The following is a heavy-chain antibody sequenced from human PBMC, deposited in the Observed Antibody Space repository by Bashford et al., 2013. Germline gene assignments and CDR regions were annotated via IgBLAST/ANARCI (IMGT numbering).Heavy chain of an antibody. CDR2: IYYSGST. D-gene: IGHD2-15*01. Sequence: SSETLSLTCTVSGGSISSGGYYWSWIRQHPGKGLEWIGYIYYSGSTYYNPSLKSRVTISVDTSKNQFSLKLSSVTAADTAVYYCARAVVVAAPYYFDYVGPGNPGPPSPQ. J-gene: IGHJ4*02. CDR1: GGSISSGGYY. V-gene: IGHV4-31*03. CDR3: ARAVVVAAPYYFDY.